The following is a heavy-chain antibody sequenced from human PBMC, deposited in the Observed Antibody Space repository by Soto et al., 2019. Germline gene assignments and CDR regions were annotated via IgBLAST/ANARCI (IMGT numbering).Heavy chain of an antibody. D-gene: IGHD3-16*01. CDR3: AKPTISWDYYYGMDV. CDR1: GFTFSSYA. J-gene: IGHJ6*02. V-gene: IGHV3-23*01. CDR2: ISGSGGST. Sequence: GGSLRLSCAASGFTFSSYAMSWVRQAPGKGLEWVLAISGSGGSTYYADSVKGRFTISRDNSKNTLYLQMNSLRAEDTAVYYCAKPTISWDYYYGMDVWGQGTTVTVSS.